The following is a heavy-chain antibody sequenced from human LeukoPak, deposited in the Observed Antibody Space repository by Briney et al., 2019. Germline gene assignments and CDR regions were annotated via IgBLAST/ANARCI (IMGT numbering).Heavy chain of an antibody. J-gene: IGHJ4*02. V-gene: IGHV1-2*06. Sequence: ASVKVSCKASGYTFTGYYIHWVRQAPGQGLEWMGRIDPNSGGANYAQKFQGSITMTRDTSISTAYMELSRLRSDDTAVYYCARGTTIFGVAPPDYWGQGTLVTVSS. CDR1: GYTFTGYY. D-gene: IGHD3-3*01. CDR2: IDPNSGGA. CDR3: ARGTTIFGVAPPDY.